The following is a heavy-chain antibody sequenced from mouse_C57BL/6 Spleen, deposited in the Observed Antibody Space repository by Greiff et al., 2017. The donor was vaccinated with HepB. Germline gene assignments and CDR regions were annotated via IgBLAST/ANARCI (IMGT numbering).Heavy chain of an antibody. CDR1: GYTFTSYW. Sequence: VQLQQPGAELVKPGASVKLSCKASGYTFTSYWMHWVKQRPGQGLEWIGMIHPNSGSTNYNEKFKSKATLTVDKSSSTAYMQLSSLTSEDSAVYYCASLRDVGYAMDYWGQGTSVTVSS. CDR2: IHPNSGST. D-gene: IGHD3-3*01. CDR3: ASLRDVGYAMDY. V-gene: IGHV1-64*01. J-gene: IGHJ4*01.